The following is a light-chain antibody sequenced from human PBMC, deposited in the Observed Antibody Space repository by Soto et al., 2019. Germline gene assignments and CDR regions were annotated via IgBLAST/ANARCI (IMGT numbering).Light chain of an antibody. CDR2: DVS. CDR3: QQGSNWPPLT. CDR1: QSVSSY. Sequence: EIVLTQSPATLSLSPGERATLSCRASQSVSSYLAWYQQKPGQAPRLLIYDVSNRTTGIPARFSGSGSGTDFTLTISSLEPEDFAVYYCQQGSNWPPLTFGGGTKVEIK. V-gene: IGKV3-11*01. J-gene: IGKJ4*01.